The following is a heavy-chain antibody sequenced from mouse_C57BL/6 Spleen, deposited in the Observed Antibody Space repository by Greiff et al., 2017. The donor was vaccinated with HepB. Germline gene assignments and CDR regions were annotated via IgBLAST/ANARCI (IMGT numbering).Heavy chain of an antibody. CDR2: IYPRDGST. CDR1: GYTFTSYD. CDR3: ARDYYGSSYGWFAY. J-gene: IGHJ3*01. Sequence: QVQLKESGPELVKPGASVKLSCKASGYTFTSYDINWVKQRPGQGLEWIGWIYPRDGSTKYNEKFKGKATLTVDTSSSTAYMELHSLTSEDSAVYVCARDYYGSSYGWFAYWGQGTLVTVSA. D-gene: IGHD1-1*01. V-gene: IGHV1-85*01.